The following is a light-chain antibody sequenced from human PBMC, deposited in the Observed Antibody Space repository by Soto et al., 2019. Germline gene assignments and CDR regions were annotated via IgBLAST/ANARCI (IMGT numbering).Light chain of an antibody. CDR3: QSYATGLSVLYV. J-gene: IGLJ1*01. CDR1: SSNIGAGYD. CDR2: GNN. Sequence: QSALTQLPSVSGAPGQRVTISCTGSSSNIGAGYDVHWYQQLPGTAPKLLIYGNNNRPSGVPDRFSGSKSGTSASLAVTGLQAEDEADYYCQSYATGLSVLYVFGTGTKVTVL. V-gene: IGLV1-40*01.